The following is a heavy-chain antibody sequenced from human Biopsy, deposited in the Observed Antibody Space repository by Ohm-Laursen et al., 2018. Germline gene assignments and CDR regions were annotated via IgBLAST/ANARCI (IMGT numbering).Heavy chain of an antibody. CDR3: ARHPTGFWFDP. J-gene: IGHJ5*02. V-gene: IGHV4-39*01. CDR1: GGPISSSTTYY. Sequence: TLSLTCTVSGGPISSSTTYYWAWLRQPPGKGLVWIGSIYNTETTFYNPSLKSRVTISFDTSTNQFSLMVSSVTAADTALYFCARHPTGFWFDPWGHGTLVTVSS. CDR2: IYNTETT.